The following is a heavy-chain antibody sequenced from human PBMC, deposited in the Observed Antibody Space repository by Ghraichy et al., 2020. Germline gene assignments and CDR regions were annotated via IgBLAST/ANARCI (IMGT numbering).Heavy chain of an antibody. J-gene: IGHJ1*01. CDR3: ARQVNGYYYGLGSYFD. Sequence: SETLSLTCTVSGGSISGSGNYWGWIRQAPGKGLEWIGSVFYSGTAYYNPSLKSRVTISVDTSQTQFFLRLTSVTAADTAVYYCARQVNGYYYGLGSYFDWDQGTLVTVSS. V-gene: IGHV4-39*01. D-gene: IGHD3-10*01. CDR2: VFYSGTA. CDR1: GGSISGSGNY.